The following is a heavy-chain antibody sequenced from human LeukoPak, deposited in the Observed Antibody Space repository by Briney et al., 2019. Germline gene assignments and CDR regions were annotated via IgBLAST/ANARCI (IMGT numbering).Heavy chain of an antibody. V-gene: IGHV3-11*03. J-gene: IGHJ5*02. CDR2: ISSSSSYT. CDR3: ARSGKYCSGGGCYPNWFDP. CDR1: GFTLSDYY. D-gene: IGHD2-15*01. Sequence: GGSLRLSCAASGFTLSDYYMSWIRQAPGKGLEWVSYISSSSSYTNYADSVKGRFTISRDNAKNSLYLQMNSLRAEDTAVYYCARSGKYCSGGGCYPNWFDPWGQGTLVTVSS.